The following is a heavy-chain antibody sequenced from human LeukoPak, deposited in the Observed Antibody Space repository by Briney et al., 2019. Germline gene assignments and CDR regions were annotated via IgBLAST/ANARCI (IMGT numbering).Heavy chain of an antibody. CDR1: GFTFSNYG. CDR2: ISDSGGGT. D-gene: IGHD2-2*01. V-gene: IGHV3-23*01. J-gene: IGHJ5*02. Sequence: PGGSLRLSCAASGFTFSNYGMHWVRQAPDKGLEWVSIISDSGGGTYYADSVKGRFTISRDNSKSTLYLQMNSLRAEDTAVYYCAKAYCSSTNCYSPGSWGQGTLVTVSS. CDR3: AKAYCSSTNCYSPGS.